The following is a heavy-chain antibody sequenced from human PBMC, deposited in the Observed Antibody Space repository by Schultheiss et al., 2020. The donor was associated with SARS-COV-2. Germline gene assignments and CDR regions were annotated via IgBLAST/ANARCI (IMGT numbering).Heavy chain of an antibody. CDR1: GGSFSGYY. Sequence: SETLSLTCAVYGGSFSGYYWSWIRQPPGKGLEWIGEINHSGSTNYNPSLKSRVTISVDTSKNQFSLKLYSVTAADTAVYYCARTPPYYYDSSGKEYFQHWGQGTLVTVSS. D-gene: IGHD3-22*01. V-gene: IGHV4-34*01. CDR2: INHSGST. J-gene: IGHJ1*01. CDR3: ARTPPYYYDSSGKEYFQH.